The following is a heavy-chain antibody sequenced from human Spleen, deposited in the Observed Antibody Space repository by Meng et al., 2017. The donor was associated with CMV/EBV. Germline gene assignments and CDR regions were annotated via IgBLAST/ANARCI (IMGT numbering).Heavy chain of an antibody. Sequence: SFPGSDMHWVRQAPGQGLEWMGFINVYTGDTNSAQELQGRVTMTRDTSISTAYMDLSRLRSGDTAVYYCVREGHYFTSNNCYKSFDYWGQGTLVTVSS. D-gene: IGHD2-2*02. V-gene: IGHV1-2*02. CDR2: INVYTGDT. J-gene: IGHJ4*02. CDR1: SFPGSD. CDR3: VREGHYFTSNNCYKSFDY.